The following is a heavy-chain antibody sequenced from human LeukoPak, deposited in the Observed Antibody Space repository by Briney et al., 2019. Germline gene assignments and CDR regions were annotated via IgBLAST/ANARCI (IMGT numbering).Heavy chain of an antibody. CDR1: GFTFSNYS. Sequence: GGSLRLSCAASGFTFSNYSMNWVRQAPGKGLEWIAYISSSGKTKYNADPVKGRFTISRDNSKNPLYLQMNSLRAEDTAVYYCASCGRFGCSRGNWFDPWGQGTLVTVSS. CDR3: ASCGRFGCSRGNWFDP. CDR2: ISSSGKTK. V-gene: IGHV3-48*01. J-gene: IGHJ5*02. D-gene: IGHD2-15*01.